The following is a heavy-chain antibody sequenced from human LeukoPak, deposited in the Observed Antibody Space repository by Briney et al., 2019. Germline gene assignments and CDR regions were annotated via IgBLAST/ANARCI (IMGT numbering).Heavy chain of an antibody. CDR2: INWSGEST. V-gene: IGHV3-20*04. J-gene: IGHJ4*02. Sequence: GGSLRLSCTASGFAFDEHGMSWVRQVPGKGLEWVSGINWSGESTGYADPLRGRFTISRDNAKNSLYLQMNSLRAEDTAVYYCARDLYASGSFWGQGTLVTVSS. CDR3: ARDLYASGSF. D-gene: IGHD3-10*01. CDR1: GFAFDEHG.